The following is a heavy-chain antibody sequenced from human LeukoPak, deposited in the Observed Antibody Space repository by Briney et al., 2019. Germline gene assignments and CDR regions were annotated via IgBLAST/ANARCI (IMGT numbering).Heavy chain of an antibody. CDR2: IYYSGST. CDR1: GGSISSYY. D-gene: IGHD2-2*01. J-gene: IGHJ6*03. Sequence: SETLSLTCTVSGGSISSYYWSWIRQPPGKGLEWIGYIYYSGSTNYNPSLKSRVTISVDTSKNQFSLKLSSVTAADTAVYYCARAHVGYCSSTSCDATNYYYYYYMDVWGKGTTVTISS. V-gene: IGHV4-59*01. CDR3: ARAHVGYCSSTSCDATNYYYYYYMDV.